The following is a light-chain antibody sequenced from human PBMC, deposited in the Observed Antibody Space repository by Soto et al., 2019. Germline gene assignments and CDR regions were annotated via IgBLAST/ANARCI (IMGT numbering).Light chain of an antibody. V-gene: IGKV3-20*01. CDR2: GAS. J-gene: IGKJ2*01. CDR3: QQYVSPPPYT. CDR1: QIVSSNY. Sequence: EIVLTQSPGTLSVSPGERATLSCRASQIVSSNYLAWYQQKPSQAPRLLIYGASSRATGIPDRFSGSGSGTDFTLSISRLEPDDFAVYYCQQYVSPPPYTFGQGTKVDIK.